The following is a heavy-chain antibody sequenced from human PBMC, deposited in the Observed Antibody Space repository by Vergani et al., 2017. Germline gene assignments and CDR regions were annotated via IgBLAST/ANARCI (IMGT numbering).Heavy chain of an antibody. CDR1: GYTLTELS. CDR3: ATPRLRFSYYYYYGMDV. V-gene: IGHV1-24*01. D-gene: IGHD5-12*01. Sequence: QVQLVQSGAEVKKPGASVKVSCKVSGYTLTELSIHWVRQAPGKGLEWMGGFDPEDGETIYAQKFQGRVTITEDTSTDTAYMELSSLRSEYTAVYYCATPRLRFSYYYYYGMDVWGQGTTVTVSS. J-gene: IGHJ6*02. CDR2: FDPEDGET.